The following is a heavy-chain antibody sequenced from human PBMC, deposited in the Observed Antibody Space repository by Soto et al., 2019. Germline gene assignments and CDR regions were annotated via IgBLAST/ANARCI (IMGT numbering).Heavy chain of an antibody. J-gene: IGHJ4*02. Sequence: SLKISCQGSGYSFTSYWIGWVRQRPGKGLEWMGRINPSDSYTTYSPSFQGHVTISTDKSFSTAYLQWSGLKASDTAMYYCARLGYCTGTSCYTFDSWGQGTLVTVSS. V-gene: IGHV5-10-1*01. D-gene: IGHD2-2*02. CDR1: GYSFTSYW. CDR2: INPSDSYT. CDR3: ARLGYCTGTSCYTFDS.